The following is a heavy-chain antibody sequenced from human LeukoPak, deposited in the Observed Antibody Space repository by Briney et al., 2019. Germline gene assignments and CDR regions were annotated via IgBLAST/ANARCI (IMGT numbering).Heavy chain of an antibody. CDR2: IYTSGST. D-gene: IGHD5-24*01. V-gene: IGHV4-61*02. CDR3: ARDTRWLQFEN. Sequence: PSQTLSLTCTVSGGSISSGSYYWSWIRQPAGKGLEWIGRIYTSGSTNYNPCLKSRVTISVDTSKNQFSLKLSSVTAADTAVYYCARDTRWLQFENWGQGTLVTVSS. CDR1: GGSISSGSYY. J-gene: IGHJ4*02.